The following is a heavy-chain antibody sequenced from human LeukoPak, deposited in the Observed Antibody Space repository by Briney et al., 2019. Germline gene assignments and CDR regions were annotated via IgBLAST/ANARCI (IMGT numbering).Heavy chain of an antibody. CDR3: ARAMIFAYYFNF. CDR1: GFSFSSYW. J-gene: IGHJ4*02. D-gene: IGHD3/OR15-3a*01. Sequence: PGGSLRLSCAASGFSFSSYWMSWVRQAPGKGLEWVANIKQDGSEKYSVDSVKGRFTISRDNAKNSLYLQMNSLRVEDTAVYYCARAMIFAYYFNFWGQGTLVTVSS. V-gene: IGHV3-7*03. CDR2: IKQDGSEK.